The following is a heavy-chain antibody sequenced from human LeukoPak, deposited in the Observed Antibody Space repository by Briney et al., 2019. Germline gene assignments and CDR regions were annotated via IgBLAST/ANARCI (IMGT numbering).Heavy chain of an antibody. Sequence: SVKVSCKASGGTFSSYAISWVRQAPGQGLEWMGGIIPIFGTANYAQKFQGRVTITADESTSTAYMELSSLRSEDTAVYYCARDFGGGYYFDYWGQGTLVTVSS. D-gene: IGHD6-19*01. CDR2: IIPIFGTA. CDR3: ARDFGGGYYFDY. V-gene: IGHV1-69*01. CDR1: GGTFSSYA. J-gene: IGHJ4*02.